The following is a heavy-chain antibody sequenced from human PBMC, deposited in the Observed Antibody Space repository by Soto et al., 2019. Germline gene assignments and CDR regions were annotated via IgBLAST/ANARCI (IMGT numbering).Heavy chain of an antibody. D-gene: IGHD6-13*01. CDR2: ISGSGGST. V-gene: IGHV3-23*01. J-gene: IGHJ5*02. Sequence: PGGSLRLSCAASGFTFSSYAMSWVRQAPGKGLERVSAISGSGGSTYYADSVKGRFTISRDNSKNTLYLQMNSLRAEDTAVYYCAKDLIAAAGTHPVPYYPGGFDPWGQGTLVTVSS. CDR3: AKDLIAAAGTHPVPYYPGGFDP. CDR1: GFTFSSYA.